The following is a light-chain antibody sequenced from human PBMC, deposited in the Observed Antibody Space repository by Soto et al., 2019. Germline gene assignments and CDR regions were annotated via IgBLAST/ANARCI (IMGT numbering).Light chain of an antibody. Sequence: DSQMTQSPSTMSASVGDRVTITCRASQSINSWLAWYQQKPGKAPKLLIYKASSLESGVPSRFSGSGSGTEYTLTISSLQPDDLATYYCQQYHDYWTFGQGTKVEIK. CDR2: KAS. CDR1: QSINSW. J-gene: IGKJ1*01. CDR3: QQYHDYWT. V-gene: IGKV1-5*03.